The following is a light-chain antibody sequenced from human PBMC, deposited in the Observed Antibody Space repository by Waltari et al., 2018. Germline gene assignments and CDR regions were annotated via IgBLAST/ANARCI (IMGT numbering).Light chain of an antibody. CDR2: KAS. Sequence: DIHLTQSPSTLSASVGDRVTITCRASQNIDPWLAWYQQKPGKAPKLPIYKASYLQSGVPSRFSGRGAGTEFTLTIDSLQPDDFATYHCQQYNSYSCGFGPGTTVDLK. CDR1: QNIDPW. J-gene: IGKJ3*01. CDR3: QQYNSYSCG. V-gene: IGKV1-5*03.